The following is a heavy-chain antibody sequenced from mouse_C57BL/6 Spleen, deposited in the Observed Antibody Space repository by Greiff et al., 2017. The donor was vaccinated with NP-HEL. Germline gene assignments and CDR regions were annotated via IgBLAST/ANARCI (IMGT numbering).Heavy chain of an antibody. J-gene: IGHJ2*01. CDR2: INPGSGGT. CDR3: ARRTAQATYYFDY. Sequence: VQVVESGAELVRPGTSVKVSCKASGYAFTNYLIEWVKQRPGQGLEWIGVINPGSGGTNYNEKFKGKATLTADKSPSTAYMQLSSLTSEDSAVYFCARRTAQATYYFDYWGQGTTLTVSS. CDR1: GYAFTNYL. D-gene: IGHD3-2*02. V-gene: IGHV1-54*01.